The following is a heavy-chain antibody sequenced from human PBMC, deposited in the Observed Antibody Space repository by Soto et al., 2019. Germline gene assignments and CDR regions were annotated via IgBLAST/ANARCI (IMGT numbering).Heavy chain of an antibody. Sequence: PGESLKISCKVSGYSFTSYWVSWVRQMPGKGLEWMGRIDPSDSYTNYSPSFQGHVTISADKSISTAYLQWSSLKASDTAMYYCARHSIYDGDYVYRWFDPWGQGTLVTVSS. J-gene: IGHJ5*02. CDR3: ARHSIYDGDYVYRWFDP. CDR1: GYSFTSYW. CDR2: IDPSDSYT. V-gene: IGHV5-10-1*01. D-gene: IGHD4-17*01.